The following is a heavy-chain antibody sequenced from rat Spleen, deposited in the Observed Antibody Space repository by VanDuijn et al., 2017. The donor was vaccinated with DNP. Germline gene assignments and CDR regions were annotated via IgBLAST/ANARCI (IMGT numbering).Heavy chain of an antibody. CDR1: GFSLSSYH. D-gene: IGHD1-4*01. V-gene: IGHV2-15*01. Sequence: QVQLKESGPGLVQPSQTLSLTCTVSGFSLSSYHVSWVRQPPGKSLVWMGSIWAAGGTNYNSAVQSRLSISRDTSKSQVFLKMNSLQTEDTAIYFCSRASGSPFAYWGQGSLVTVSS. J-gene: IGHJ3*01. CDR2: IWAAGGT. CDR3: SRASGSPFAY.